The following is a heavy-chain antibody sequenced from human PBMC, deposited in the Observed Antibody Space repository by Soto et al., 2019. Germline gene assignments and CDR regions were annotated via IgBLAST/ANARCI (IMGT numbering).Heavy chain of an antibody. J-gene: IGHJ3*02. CDR1: GDSVSSNSAA. D-gene: IGHD3-22*01. CDR2: TYYRSKWYN. Sequence: PSQTLSLTCAISGDSVSSNSAAWNWIRQSPSRGLEWLGRTYYRSKWYNDYAVSVKSRITINPDTSKNQFSLQLNSVTPEDTAVYYCARDLPPGSSGYYTRPDAFDIWGQGTMVTVSS. CDR3: ARDLPPGSSGYYTRPDAFDI. V-gene: IGHV6-1*01.